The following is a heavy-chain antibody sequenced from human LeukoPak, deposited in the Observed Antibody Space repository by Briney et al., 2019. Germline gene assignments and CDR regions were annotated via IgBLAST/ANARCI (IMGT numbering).Heavy chain of an antibody. CDR2: ISSGGST. J-gene: IGHJ4*02. D-gene: IGHD2-8*01. V-gene: IGHV3-66*01. Sequence: GSLRLSCAASGFTFSSYRMNWVRQAPGKGLEWVSVISSGGSTYYADSVKGRFTISRDNSNNTLYLQMNSLRAEDTAVYYCAGGVYDNGWYFDYWGQGTLVTVSS. CDR3: AGGVYDNGWYFDY. CDR1: GFTFSSYR.